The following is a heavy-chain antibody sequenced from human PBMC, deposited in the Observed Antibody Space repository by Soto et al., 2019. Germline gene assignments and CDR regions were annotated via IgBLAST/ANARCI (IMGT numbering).Heavy chain of an antibody. Sequence: SETLSLTCTVSGGSISSYYWSWIRQPPGKGLEWIGYIYYSGSTNYNPSLKSRVTISVDTSKNQFSLKLSSVTAADTAVYYCARGRFDYSNYVLDYWGQGTLVTAPQ. CDR2: IYYSGST. V-gene: IGHV4-59*01. CDR3: ARGRFDYSNYVLDY. D-gene: IGHD4-4*01. CDR1: GGSISSYY. J-gene: IGHJ4*02.